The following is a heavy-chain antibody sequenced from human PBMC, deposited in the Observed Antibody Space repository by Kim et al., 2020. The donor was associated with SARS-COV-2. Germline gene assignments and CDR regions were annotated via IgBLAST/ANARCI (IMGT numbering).Heavy chain of an antibody. CDR1: GYTLTELS. V-gene: IGHV1-24*01. J-gene: IGHJ4*01. CDR2: FDPEDGET. CDR3: ATDPPVYSSTCYNFDY. Sequence: ASVTVSCKVSGYTLTELSMHWVRQAPGKGLEWMGGFDPEDGETIYAQKFQGRVTMPEDTSTDTAYMELSSLRSEDTAVYYCATDPPVYSSTCYNFDYWGHGTLVTFS. D-gene: IGHD6-13*01.